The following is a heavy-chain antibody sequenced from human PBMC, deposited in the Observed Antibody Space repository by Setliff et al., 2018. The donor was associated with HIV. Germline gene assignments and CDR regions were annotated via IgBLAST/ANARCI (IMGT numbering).Heavy chain of an antibody. D-gene: IGHD2-2*01. J-gene: IGHJ4*02. CDR3: TRDDPPGYCSSTTCPYLFDY. Sequence: GGSLRLSCTGSGFNFADYGISWFRQAPGRGLEWVSFIRSKAHGGTIEYAASVKGRFTISRDDSKTIAYLQMSGLKTEDTAMYFCTRDDPPGYCSSTTCPYLFDYWGQGTLVTVSS. V-gene: IGHV3-49*03. CDR1: GFNFADYG. CDR2: IRSKAHGGTI.